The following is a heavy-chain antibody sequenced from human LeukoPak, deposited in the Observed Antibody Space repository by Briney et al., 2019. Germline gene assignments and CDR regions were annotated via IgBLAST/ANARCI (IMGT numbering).Heavy chain of an antibody. Sequence: GGSLRLSCAASGFTFSSYAMSWVRQAPGKGLEWVSAISGSGGSTYYADSVKGRFTTSRDNSKNTLYLQMNSLRAEDTAVYYCAATHVDYYDSSGYYQFDYWGQGTLVTVSS. V-gene: IGHV3-23*01. CDR2: ISGSGGST. CDR3: AATHVDYYDSSGYYQFDY. J-gene: IGHJ4*02. CDR1: GFTFSSYA. D-gene: IGHD3-22*01.